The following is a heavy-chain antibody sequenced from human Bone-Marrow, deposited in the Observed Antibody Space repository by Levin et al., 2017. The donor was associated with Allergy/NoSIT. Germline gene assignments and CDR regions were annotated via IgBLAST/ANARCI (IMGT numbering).Heavy chain of an antibody. CDR3: AREGVAWYMDV. CDR1: GFTFSSYW. Sequence: LSLTCAASGFTFSSYWMHWVRQAPGKGLVWVSRINSDGSRTSYADSVKGRFTISRDNAKNTLYLQMNSLRAEDTAVYYCAREGVAWYMDVWGKGTTVTVSS. J-gene: IGHJ6*03. CDR2: INSDGSRT. V-gene: IGHV3-74*01.